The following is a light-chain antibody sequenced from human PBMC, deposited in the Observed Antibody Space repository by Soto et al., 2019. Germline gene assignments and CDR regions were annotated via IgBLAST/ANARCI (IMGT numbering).Light chain of an antibody. J-gene: IGKJ2*01. V-gene: IGKV1-5*01. CDR2: DAS. Sequence: DIQMTQSPPTLSASVGDRVTITCRASQTISRWLAWYHQKPGRAPKLLIYDASTLENGVPSRFTGSGSGTEFTLTISSLQSVDFATYSCQQYNSYPYTFGQGTKLEIK. CDR1: QTISRW. CDR3: QQYNSYPYT.